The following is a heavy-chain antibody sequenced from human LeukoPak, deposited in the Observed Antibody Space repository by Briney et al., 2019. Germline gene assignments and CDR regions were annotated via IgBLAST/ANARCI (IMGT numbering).Heavy chain of an antibody. CDR3: ARHDYYGSLNWFDP. J-gene: IGHJ5*02. CDR1: GGSLNSPNYY. CDR2: FYYTGTT. D-gene: IGHD3-10*01. Sequence: PSETLSLTCIVSGGSLNSPNYYWGWIRQPPGKGLEWIGTFYYTGTTYYNPSLKSRLTISVDTSKNQFSLKLTSVTAADTAVYYCARHDYYGSLNWFDPWGQGTLIT. V-gene: IGHV4-39*01.